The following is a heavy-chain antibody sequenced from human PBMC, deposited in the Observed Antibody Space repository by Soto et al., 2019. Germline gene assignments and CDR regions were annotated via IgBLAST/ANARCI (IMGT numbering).Heavy chain of an antibody. CDR1: GFTFINSA. D-gene: IGHD3-3*01. Sequence: SLRLSCAASGFTFINSATILVRQAPGKGLEWVSAISGNGGDTHYKDSVKGRFTISRDNSKNTLYLQMNSLRAEDTALFFCAKGVYDFWSGYSDWGQGTLVTVSS. J-gene: IGHJ4*02. CDR3: AKGVYDFWSGYSD. V-gene: IGHV3-23*01. CDR2: ISGNGGDT.